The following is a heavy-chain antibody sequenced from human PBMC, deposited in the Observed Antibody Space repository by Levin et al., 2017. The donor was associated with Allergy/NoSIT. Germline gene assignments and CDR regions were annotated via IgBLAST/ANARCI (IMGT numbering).Heavy chain of an antibody. CDR1: GYTFTSYD. Sequence: GGSLRLSCKASGYTFTSYDINWVRQATGQGLEWMGWMNPNSGNTGYAQKFQGRVTMTRNTSISTAYMELSSLRSEDTAVYYCARTTPLLWFGELWDGYYGMDVWGQGTTVTVSS. D-gene: IGHD3-10*01. CDR3: ARTTPLLWFGELWDGYYGMDV. V-gene: IGHV1-8*01. CDR2: MNPNSGNT. J-gene: IGHJ6*02.